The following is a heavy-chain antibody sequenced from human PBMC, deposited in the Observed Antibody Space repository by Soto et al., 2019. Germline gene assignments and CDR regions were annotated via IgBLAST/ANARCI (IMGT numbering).Heavy chain of an antibody. CDR3: ARDYYDSSDLPDAFDI. CDR1: GFTFSSYW. D-gene: IGHD3-22*01. CDR2: IKQDGSEK. Sequence: GGSLRLSCAASGFTFSSYWMSWVRQAPGKGLEWVANIKQDGSEKYYVDSVKGRFTISRDNAKNSLYLQMNSLRAEDTAVYYCARDYYDSSDLPDAFDIWGQGTMVTVSS. V-gene: IGHV3-7*01. J-gene: IGHJ3*02.